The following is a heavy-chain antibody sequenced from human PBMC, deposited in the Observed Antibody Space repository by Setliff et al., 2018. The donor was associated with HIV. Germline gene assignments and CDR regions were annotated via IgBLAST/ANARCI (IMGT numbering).Heavy chain of an antibody. Sequence: GSLRLSCAASEFSVSGHYMSWVRQAPGKGLEWVSVIYAGGTTYYADSVKGRFTISRDTSKNTLYLQMNSLRAGDTAVYYCARPFDQWGQGALVTVSS. V-gene: IGHV3-53*01. CDR2: IYAGGTT. CDR3: ARPFDQ. J-gene: IGHJ4*02. CDR1: EFSVSGHY.